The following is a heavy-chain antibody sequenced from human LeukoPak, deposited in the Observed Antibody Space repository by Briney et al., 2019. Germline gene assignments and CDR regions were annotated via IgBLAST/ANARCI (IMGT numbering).Heavy chain of an antibody. D-gene: IGHD1-26*01. V-gene: IGHV1-46*01. CDR1: GYTFTSYY. CDR3: ARGGLGSGSYTFFDY. J-gene: IGHJ4*02. Sequence: ASVKVSCKASGYTFTSYYMHWVRQAPEQGLEWMGIINPTGGGTNYAQKFQGRVTMTRDASTSTVYMELSSLRSEDTAVYYCARGGLGSGSYTFFDYWGQGTLVTVSS. CDR2: INPTGGGT.